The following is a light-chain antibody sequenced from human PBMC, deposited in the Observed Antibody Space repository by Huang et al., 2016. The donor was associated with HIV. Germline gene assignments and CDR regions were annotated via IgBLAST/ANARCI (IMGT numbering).Light chain of an antibody. CDR3: QQYNNWPFIT. CDR1: QSLSTN. CDR2: GAS. J-gene: IGKJ5*01. V-gene: IGKV3-15*01. Sequence: EIVMTQSPATLSVSPGERATLSCRASQSLSTNLAWYQQKPGQAPRLLIYGASTRATGIPVRFSGSGSGTEFTLTISSLQSEDFAVYYCQQYNNWPFITFGQGTRLEMK.